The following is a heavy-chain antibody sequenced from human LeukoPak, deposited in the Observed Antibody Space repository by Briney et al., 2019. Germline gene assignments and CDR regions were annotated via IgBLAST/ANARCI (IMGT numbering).Heavy chain of an antibody. CDR3: ATFSRRDNTGYLPDY. Sequence: GGSLRLSCAASGFTFSNVWMSWVRQAPGKGLEWVGRIKTEAEGGTIDYAAPVEGRFTISRDDSKSTLYLQMDSLKIEDTAVYYCATFSRRDNTGYLPDYWGQGTLVTVSS. CDR1: GFTFSNVW. D-gene: IGHD3-22*01. CDR2: IKTEAEGGTI. V-gene: IGHV3-15*01. J-gene: IGHJ4*02.